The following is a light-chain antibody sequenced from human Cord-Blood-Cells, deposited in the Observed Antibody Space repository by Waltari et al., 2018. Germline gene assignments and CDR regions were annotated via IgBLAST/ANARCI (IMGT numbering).Light chain of an antibody. V-gene: IGLV2-14*01. CDR2: EVS. CDR3: SSYTSSSTLYV. CDR1: SSPVGGYNY. J-gene: IGLJ1*01. Sequence: QSALTQPASVSASPGQSITISCTGTSSPVGGYNYVSWYQQHPGKAPKLMIYEVSNRPSGVSNRFSGSKSGNTASLTISGLQAEDEADYYCSSYTSSSTLYVFGTGTKVTVL.